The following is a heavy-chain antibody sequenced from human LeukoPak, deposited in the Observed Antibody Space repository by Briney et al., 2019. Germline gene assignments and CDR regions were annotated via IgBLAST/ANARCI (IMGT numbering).Heavy chain of an antibody. D-gene: IGHD5-12*01. CDR1: GGSISSGDYY. V-gene: IGHV4-31*03. J-gene: IGHJ4*02. CDR3: ARGARGYSGYDKD. Sequence: TLSLTCPVSGGSISSGDYYWSWIRQHPGKGLEWIGYIYYSGSTYYNPSLKSRVTISVDTSQNQFSLKLSSMTAADTAVYYCARGARGYSGYDKDWGQGTLVTVSS. CDR2: IYYSGST.